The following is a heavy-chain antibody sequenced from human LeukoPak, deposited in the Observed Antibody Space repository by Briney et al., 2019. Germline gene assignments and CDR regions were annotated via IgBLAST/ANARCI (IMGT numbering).Heavy chain of an antibody. CDR2: IYYNGST. CDR1: GGSISSSSYY. CDR3: AMYHLGYCTNGVCLSWFDP. D-gene: IGHD2-8*01. Sequence: SETLSLTCTVSGGSISSSSYYWGWIRQPPGKGLEWIGSIYYNGSTYYNPSLKSRVTISVDTSKNQFSLKLSSVTAADTAVYYCAMYHLGYCTNGVCLSWFDPWGQGTLVTVSS. V-gene: IGHV4-39*01. J-gene: IGHJ5*02.